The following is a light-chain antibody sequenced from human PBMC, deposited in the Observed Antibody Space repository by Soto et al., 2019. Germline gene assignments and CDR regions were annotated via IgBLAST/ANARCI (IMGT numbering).Light chain of an antibody. V-gene: IGKV3-15*01. Sequence: EIVMSQSPATLSVSPGERATLSCRASQSVSSNLAWYEQKPGQAPRLLIYGASTRATGIPARFSGSGSATEFTRTISSLQSEDFAGNYCQQYNNWLRTVGQGTTVDIK. CDR3: QQYNNWLRT. CDR1: QSVSSN. J-gene: IGKJ1*01. CDR2: GAS.